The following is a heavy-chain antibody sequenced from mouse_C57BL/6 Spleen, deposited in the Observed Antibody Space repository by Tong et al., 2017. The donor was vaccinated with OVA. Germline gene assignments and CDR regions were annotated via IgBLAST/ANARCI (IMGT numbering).Heavy chain of an antibody. V-gene: IGHV1-14*01. Sequence: EVQLQQSGPELVKPGASVKMSCKASGYTFTSYVMHWVKQKPGQGLEWIGYINPYNDGTKYNEKFKGKATLTSDTSYRKACIELRSRTSGEWAVYYWAREGIEFDCCGEGTTLTVSS. CDR2: INPYNDGT. J-gene: IGHJ2*01. CDR3: AREGIEFDC. CDR1: GYTFTSYV.